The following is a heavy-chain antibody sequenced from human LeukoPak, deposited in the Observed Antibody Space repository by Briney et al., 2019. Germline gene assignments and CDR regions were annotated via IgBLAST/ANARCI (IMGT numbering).Heavy chain of an antibody. J-gene: IGHJ6*03. Sequence: PSETLSLTCAVYGGSFSGYYWSWLRQPPGKGLEWIGEINHSGSTNYNPSLKSRVTISVDTSKNQFPLKLSSVTAADTAVYYCARRPPPYSSSWFYYYYMDVWGKGTTVTVSS. CDR1: GGSFSGYY. D-gene: IGHD6-13*01. CDR3: ARRPPPYSSSWFYYYYMDV. CDR2: INHSGST. V-gene: IGHV4-34*01.